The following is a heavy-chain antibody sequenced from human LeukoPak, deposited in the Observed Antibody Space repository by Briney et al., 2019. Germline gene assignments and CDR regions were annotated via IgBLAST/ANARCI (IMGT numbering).Heavy chain of an antibody. J-gene: IGHJ4*02. CDR3: TTDADSGSYYWPDY. Sequence: GGSLRLPCAASGFTFSNAWMSWVRQAPGKGLEWVGRIKSKTDGGTTDYAAPVKGRFTISRDDSKNTLYLQMNSLKTEDTAVYYCTTDADSGSYYWPDYWGQGTLVTVSS. CDR1: GFTFSNAW. V-gene: IGHV3-15*01. D-gene: IGHD1-26*01. CDR2: IKSKTDGGTT.